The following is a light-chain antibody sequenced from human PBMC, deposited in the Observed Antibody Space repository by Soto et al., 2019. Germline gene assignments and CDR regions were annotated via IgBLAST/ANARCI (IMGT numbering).Light chain of an antibody. J-gene: IGKJ1*01. CDR2: GAS. V-gene: IGKV3-20*01. CDR3: QQYGSSPRK. Sequence: IVLTHSPGTLSLSPWERATLSCRSSQSIRSNYVAWYQQKPGQGPRLLIYGASSRATGIPDRFSGSGSGTDFTLIISRLEPEDFAMYYCQQYGSSPRKFGQGTKVDIK. CDR1: QSIRSNY.